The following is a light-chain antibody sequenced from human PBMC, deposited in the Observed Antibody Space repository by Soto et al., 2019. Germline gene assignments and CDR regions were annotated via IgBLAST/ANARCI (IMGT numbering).Light chain of an antibody. CDR3: QHYNDYSRV. J-gene: IGKJ1*01. Sequence: DIQMTQSPSTLSASIGDTVTITCRTSQSVDTWLAWYQHKAGKAPKLLIYRASSLATGVPSRFSGSGPGTAFTLTITSLQHDDFATYYCQHYNDYSRVFGQGTQVEIK. CDR2: RAS. CDR1: QSVDTW. V-gene: IGKV1-5*03.